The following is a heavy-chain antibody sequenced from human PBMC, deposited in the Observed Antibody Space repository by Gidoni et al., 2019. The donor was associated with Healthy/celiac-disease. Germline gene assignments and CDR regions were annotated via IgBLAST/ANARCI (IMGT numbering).Heavy chain of an antibody. CDR2: ISSSSSYT. D-gene: IGHD6-6*01. CDR1: GFTFSDYY. J-gene: IGHJ6*02. V-gene: IGHV3-11*06. Sequence: GGGFAKPGGSLRLSCAASGFTFSDYYLSWIRQAPGKGLEWISYISSSSSYTNYADSVKGRFAISRDNAKNSLYLQMNSLRAEDTAVYYCARDSSSSRKDVWGQGTTVTVSS. CDR3: ARDSSSSRKDV.